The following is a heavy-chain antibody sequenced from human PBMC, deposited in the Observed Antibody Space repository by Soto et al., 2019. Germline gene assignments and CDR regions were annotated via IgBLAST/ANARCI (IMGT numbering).Heavy chain of an antibody. CDR1: GGSISSYY. Sequence: SETLSLTCTVSGGSISSYYWSWIRQPPGKGLEWIGYIYYSGSTNYNPSLKSRVTISVDTSKNQFSLKLSSVTAADTAVYYCARSRKSGYAWHAFDIWGQGTMVTVSS. CDR3: ARSRKSGYAWHAFDI. CDR2: IYYSGST. D-gene: IGHD5-12*01. J-gene: IGHJ3*02. V-gene: IGHV4-59*01.